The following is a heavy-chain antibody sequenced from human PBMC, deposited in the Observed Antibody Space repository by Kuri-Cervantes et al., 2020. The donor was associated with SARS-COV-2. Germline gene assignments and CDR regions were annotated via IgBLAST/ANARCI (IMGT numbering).Heavy chain of an antibody. Sequence: GESLKISCAASGFTFSSYVMTWVRQAPGKGLEWVSIINDAGTTTHYADSVKGRFTISRDNSKNTVYLQMNNLEVEDTAVYFCATGFTSVWFRPLAYWGQGTLVTVSS. CDR1: GFTFSSYV. D-gene: IGHD3-10*01. V-gene: IGHV3-23*01. CDR3: ATGFTSVWFRPLAY. CDR2: INDAGTTT. J-gene: IGHJ4*02.